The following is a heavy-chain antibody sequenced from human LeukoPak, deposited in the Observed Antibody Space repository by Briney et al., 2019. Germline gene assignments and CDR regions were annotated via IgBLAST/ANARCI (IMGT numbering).Heavy chain of an antibody. CDR3: AKDRYYYDSSGLFDY. V-gene: IGHV3-33*06. CDR2: IWYDGSNK. J-gene: IGHJ4*02. Sequence: GRSLRLSCAASGFTFSSYGMHWVRQAPGKGLEWVAVIWYDGSNKYYADSVKGRFTISRDNSKNTLYLQMNSLRAQDTAVYYCAKDRYYYDSSGLFDYWGQGTLVTVSS. CDR1: GFTFSSYG. D-gene: IGHD3-22*01.